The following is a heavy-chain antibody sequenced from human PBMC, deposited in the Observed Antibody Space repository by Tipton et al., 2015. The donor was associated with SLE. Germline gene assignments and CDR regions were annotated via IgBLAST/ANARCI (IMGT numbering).Heavy chain of an antibody. CDR3: AGDLGRRGAFDI. V-gene: IGHV3-7*01. CDR1: GFSFSSYW. Sequence: SLRLSCAVSGFSFSSYWMTWVRQAPGKGLEWVANIKQDGSEDYYVDSVKGRFTISRDNAKNSLYLQMHGLRSEDTAVYYCAGDLGRRGAFDIWGQGTRVTVSS. D-gene: IGHD3-10*01. CDR2: IKQDGSED. J-gene: IGHJ3*02.